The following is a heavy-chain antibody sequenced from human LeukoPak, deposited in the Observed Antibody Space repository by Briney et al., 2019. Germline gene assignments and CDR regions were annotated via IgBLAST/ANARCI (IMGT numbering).Heavy chain of an antibody. V-gene: IGHV3-7*04. J-gene: IGHJ4*02. D-gene: IGHD5-24*01. CDR3: TRVGYIDEGIDY. CDR2: IKQDGSKK. CDR1: GFPFSSYW. Sequence: LGGSLRLSCVASGFPFSSYWMTWVRQAPGKGLEWVANIKQDGSKKSYVDSVKGRFTISRDNAENSLYLQMNSLRAEDTAIYYCTRVGYIDEGIDYWGQGTLVTVSS.